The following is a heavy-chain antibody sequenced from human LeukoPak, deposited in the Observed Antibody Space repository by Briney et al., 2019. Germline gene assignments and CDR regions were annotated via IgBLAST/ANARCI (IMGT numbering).Heavy chain of an antibody. CDR2: INHSGST. J-gene: IGHJ4*02. CDR3: ARTQDYGDYIDY. Sequence: PSETLSLTCAVYGGSFSGYYWSWIRPPPGKGLEWIGEINHSGSTNYNPSLKSRVTISVDTSKNQFSLKLSSVTAADTAVYYCARTQDYGDYIDYWGQGTLVTVSS. D-gene: IGHD4-17*01. CDR1: GGSFSGYY. V-gene: IGHV4-34*01.